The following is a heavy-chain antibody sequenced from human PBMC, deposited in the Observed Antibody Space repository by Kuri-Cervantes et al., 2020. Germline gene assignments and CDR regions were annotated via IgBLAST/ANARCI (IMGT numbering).Heavy chain of an antibody. Sequence: SLKISCAASGFTFDDYAMHWVRQAPGKGLEWVAGISWNSGSIDYADSVKGRFTISRDNAENSLFLQMANLRDDDTAIYYCARAGVAVAATLWDWGQGTLVTVSS. CDR2: ISWNSGSI. V-gene: IGHV3-9*01. J-gene: IGHJ4*02. CDR3: ARAGVAVAATLWD. CDR1: GFTFDDYA. D-gene: IGHD6-19*01.